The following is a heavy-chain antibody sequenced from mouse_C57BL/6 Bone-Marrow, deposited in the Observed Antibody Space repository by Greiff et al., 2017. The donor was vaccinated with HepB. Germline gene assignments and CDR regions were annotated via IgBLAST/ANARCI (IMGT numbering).Heavy chain of an antibody. Sequence: QVQLQQSGAELVRPGTSVKVSCKASGYAFTNYLIEWVKQRPGQGLEWIGVINPGSGGTNYNEKFKGKATLTADKSSNTAYMQLSSLTSEVSAVYFCARDDYDAVDYGCQGTSVTVSS. J-gene: IGHJ4*01. CDR1: GYAFTNYL. CDR3: ARDDYDAVDY. CDR2: INPGSGGT. V-gene: IGHV1-54*01.